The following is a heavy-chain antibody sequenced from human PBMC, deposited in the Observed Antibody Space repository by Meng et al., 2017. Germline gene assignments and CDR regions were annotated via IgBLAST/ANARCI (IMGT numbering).Heavy chain of an antibody. CDR3: DRSSSRRPHDY. CDR1: GGSFSGYY. CDR2: INHSGST. Sequence: QVQLQQWGQGLLKPSEPLSLTCAVYGGSFSGYYWSWIRQPPGKGLEWIGEINHSGSTNYNPSLKSRVTISVDTSKNQFSLKLSSVTAADTAVYYCDRSSSRRPHDYWGQGTLVTVSS. D-gene: IGHD6-13*01. V-gene: IGHV4-34*01. J-gene: IGHJ4*02.